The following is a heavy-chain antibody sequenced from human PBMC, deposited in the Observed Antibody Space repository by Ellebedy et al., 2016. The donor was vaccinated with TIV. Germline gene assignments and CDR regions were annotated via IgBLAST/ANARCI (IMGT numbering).Heavy chain of an antibody. D-gene: IGHD3-22*01. J-gene: IGHJ4*02. V-gene: IGHV3-7*01. CDR3: ARVYDSIDY. CDR2: IKQDGSEK. CDR1: GFSFSSYW. Sequence: GESLKISCVGSGFSFSSYWMSWVRQAPGKGLEWVANIKQDGSEKYYVDSVKGRFTISRDNAKNSLYLQMNSLRAEDTAVYYCARVYDSIDYWGQGTLVTVSS.